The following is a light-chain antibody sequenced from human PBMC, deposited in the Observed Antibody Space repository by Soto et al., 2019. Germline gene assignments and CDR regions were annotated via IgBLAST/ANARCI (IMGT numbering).Light chain of an antibody. CDR3: QQYNSYST. Sequence: DIQMAQSPSTLSASVGDRVAITCRASQSVSNWLAWYQQKPGKAPNLLIYDASSLESGVPSRFSGSGSGTEFTLTISNLQPDDFATYYCQQYNSYSTFGQGTKVDIK. CDR1: QSVSNW. CDR2: DAS. V-gene: IGKV1-5*01. J-gene: IGKJ1*01.